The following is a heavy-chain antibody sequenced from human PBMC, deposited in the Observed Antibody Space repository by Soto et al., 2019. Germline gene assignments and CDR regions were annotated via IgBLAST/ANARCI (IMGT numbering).Heavy chain of an antibody. CDR2: INPNSGGT. CDR1: GYTFTGHY. CDR3: ARVSRCYCCGGMCYNYFYF. J-gene: IGHJ4*02. D-gene: IGHD2-15*01. Sequence: APVKVSCKASGYTFTGHYMHWVRQAPGQGIEWMGWINPNSGGTNSAQRFQGWVTMTRDTSISTAYMELSRLRSDDTSVYYCARVSRCYCCGGMCYNYFYFCGQGSPVTVS. V-gene: IGHV1-2*04.